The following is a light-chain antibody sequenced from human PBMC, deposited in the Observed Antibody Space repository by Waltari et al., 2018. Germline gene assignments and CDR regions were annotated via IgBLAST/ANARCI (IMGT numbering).Light chain of an antibody. J-gene: IGLJ7*01. CDR2: ENN. V-gene: IGLV1-51*02. Sequence: QSVLTQPPSVSAAPGQRVTISCSGGSSTIGNNYVSWYRQFPGTAPKLLIYENNARPSGIPCRFSGSKSGTSATLDITGLQAGDEADYYCGTWDSSLSGAVFGGGTHLTVL. CDR1: SSTIGNNY. CDR3: GTWDSSLSGAV.